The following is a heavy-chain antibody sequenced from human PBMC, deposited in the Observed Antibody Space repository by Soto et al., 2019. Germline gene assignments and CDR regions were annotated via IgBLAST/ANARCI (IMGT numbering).Heavy chain of an antibody. D-gene: IGHD2-2*01. CDR1: GFTFSSYG. CDR3: AKETNYGSTAFDI. V-gene: IGHV3-30*18. J-gene: IGHJ3*02. CDR2: ISYDGSNK. Sequence: GGSLRLSCAASGFTFSSYGMHWVRQAPGKGLEWVAVISYDGSNKYYADSVKGRFTISRDNSKNTLYLQMNSLRAEDTAVYYCAKETNYGSTAFDIWGQGTMVTVSS.